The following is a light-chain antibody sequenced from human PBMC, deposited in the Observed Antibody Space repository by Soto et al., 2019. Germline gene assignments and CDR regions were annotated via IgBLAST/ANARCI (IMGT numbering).Light chain of an antibody. J-gene: IGKJ4*01. CDR1: PGISTW. CDR3: QQYNSYSLT. V-gene: IGKV1-5*03. Sequence: DSQMTQSPSTLSASVGDRITITCRASPGISTWLAWYQQKPGKAPKLLIYKASTLESGVPSRFSGSGSGTEFTPTISSLQPDDFATYYCQQYNSYSLTFGGGTKVEIK. CDR2: KAS.